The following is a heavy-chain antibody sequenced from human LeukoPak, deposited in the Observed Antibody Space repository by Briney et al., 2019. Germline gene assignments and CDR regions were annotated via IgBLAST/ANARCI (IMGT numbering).Heavy chain of an antibody. Sequence: SETLSLTCTVSGGSISSGGYYWSWIRQPPGKGLEWIGYIYHSGSTYYNPSLKSRVTISVDRSKNQFSLKLSSVTAADTAVYYCASYQSYSSSSPFDYWGQGTLVTVSS. D-gene: IGHD6-6*01. CDR1: GGSISSGGYY. J-gene: IGHJ4*02. CDR3: ASYQSYSSSSPFDY. V-gene: IGHV4-30-2*01. CDR2: IYHSGST.